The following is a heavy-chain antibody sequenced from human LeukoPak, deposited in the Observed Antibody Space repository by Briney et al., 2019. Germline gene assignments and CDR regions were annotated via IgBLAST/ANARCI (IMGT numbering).Heavy chain of an antibody. J-gene: IGHJ3*02. V-gene: IGHV3-7*03. CDR1: GFTFSRYW. CDR2: IKHDGSQK. CDR3: ARDGMGGIKAFDI. D-gene: IGHD3-10*01. Sequence: GGSLRLSCAASGFTFSRYWMSWVRQAPGRGLEWVANIKHDGSQKYYVDSVKGRITISRDNAKNSLYLRMNSLTAEDTAVYFCARDGMGGIKAFDIWGQGTMVTVSS.